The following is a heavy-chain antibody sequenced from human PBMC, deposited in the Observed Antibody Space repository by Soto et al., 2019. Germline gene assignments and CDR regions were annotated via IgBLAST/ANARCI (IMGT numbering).Heavy chain of an antibody. CDR3: ARDHVTYYYDSRHHRFPDY. CDR1: VFTFSSYS. Sequence: VGSLRLSCASSVFTFSSYSMNCVRHSPGKWLEWVSSISSSSSYIYYADSVKGRFTISRDNAKNSLYLQMNSLRAEDTAVYYCARDHVTYYYDSRHHRFPDYWGQGTLVTVSS. J-gene: IGHJ4*02. V-gene: IGHV3-21*01. D-gene: IGHD3-22*01. CDR2: ISSSSSYI.